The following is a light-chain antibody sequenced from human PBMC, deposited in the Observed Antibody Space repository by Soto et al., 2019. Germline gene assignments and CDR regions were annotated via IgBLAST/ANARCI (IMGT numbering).Light chain of an antibody. J-gene: IGLJ2*01. CDR1: SSNIGAGYD. V-gene: IGLV1-40*01. Sequence: QLVLTQPPSVSGAPGQRVTISCTGSSSNIGAGYDVHWYQQLPGTAPKLLIYGNSNRPSGVPDRFSASKSGTSASLAITGLQAEDEADYYCQSYDSSLSEGVFGGGTKLTVL. CDR3: QSYDSSLSEGV. CDR2: GNS.